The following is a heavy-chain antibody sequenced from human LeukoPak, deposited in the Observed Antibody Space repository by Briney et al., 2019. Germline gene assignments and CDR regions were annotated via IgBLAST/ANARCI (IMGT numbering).Heavy chain of an antibody. Sequence: GGSLRLSCAASGFTFSSYGMHWVRQAPGKGLEWVAVIWYDGSNKYYADSVKGRFTISRDNSKNTLYLQMNSLRAEDTAVYYCAKAGGDLVPGPVTNYFDYWGQGTLVTVSS. D-gene: IGHD2-2*01. CDR1: GFTFSSYG. CDR3: AKAGGDLVPGPVTNYFDY. V-gene: IGHV3-33*06. CDR2: IWYDGSNK. J-gene: IGHJ4*02.